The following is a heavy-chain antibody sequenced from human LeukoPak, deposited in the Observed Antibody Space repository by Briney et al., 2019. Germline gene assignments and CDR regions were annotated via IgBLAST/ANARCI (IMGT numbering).Heavy chain of an antibody. CDR3: AGFTFFRGVITFDY. J-gene: IGHJ4*02. Sequence: ASVKVSCKAFGYTFTSNYMHWVRQAPGQGPEWMGVISPSGGSTTYAQKFQGRVTLTRDMSTSTDYLELSSLRSEDTAVYSCAGFTFFRGVITFDYWGQGTLVTVSS. CDR2: ISPSGGST. CDR1: GYTFTSNY. V-gene: IGHV1-46*01. D-gene: IGHD3-10*01.